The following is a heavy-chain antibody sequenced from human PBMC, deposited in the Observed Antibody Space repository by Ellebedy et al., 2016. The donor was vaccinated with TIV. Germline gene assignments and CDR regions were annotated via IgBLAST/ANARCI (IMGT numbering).Heavy chain of an antibody. CDR1: GASVNTSY. Sequence: SETLSLTCVVSGASVNTSYWSWIRQPAGKGLEWIGRIYTTMTTNYNPSLKSRVTMSLDTSKNHFSLRLTSVTAADTAVYYCVRGRTYWGQGTLVTVSS. J-gene: IGHJ4*02. CDR3: VRGRTY. CDR2: IYTTMTT. V-gene: IGHV4-4*07.